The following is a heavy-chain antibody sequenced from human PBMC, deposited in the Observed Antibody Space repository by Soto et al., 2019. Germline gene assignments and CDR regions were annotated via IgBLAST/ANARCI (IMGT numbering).Heavy chain of an antibody. D-gene: IGHD2-15*01. CDR3: AKDRKDCRRCRLPQYFFFGMDV. CDR1: GFTFSSYA. J-gene: IGHJ6*02. Sequence: GGSLRLSCAASGFTFSSYAMSWVRQAPGKGLEWVSVISYDGNSEYYADSVEGRFSISRDNSQNTLYLQMNSLTPKDTAVYYCAKDRKDCRRCRLPQYFFFGMDVWGQGTTVTVSS. CDR2: ISYDGNSE. V-gene: IGHV3-30*18.